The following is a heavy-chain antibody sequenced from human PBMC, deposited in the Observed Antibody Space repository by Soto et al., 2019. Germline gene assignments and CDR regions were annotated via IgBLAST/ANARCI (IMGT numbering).Heavy chain of an antibody. CDR1: GFTFDDYA. D-gene: IGHD6-13*01. V-gene: IGHV3-9*01. Sequence: EMQLVESGGGLVQPGRSLRLSCAASGFTFDDYAMHWVRQAPGRGLEWVSGINWNSGNIGYADSVKGRFTISRDNAKNSLYLQMNSLRAEDSALYYCAKDDLLATPGYYFNFWGQGTLVTVSS. CDR3: AKDDLLATPGYYFNF. J-gene: IGHJ4*02. CDR2: INWNSGNI.